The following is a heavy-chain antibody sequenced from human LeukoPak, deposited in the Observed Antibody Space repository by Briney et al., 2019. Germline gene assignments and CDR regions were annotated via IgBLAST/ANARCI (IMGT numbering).Heavy chain of an antibody. CDR1: GFTFSSYA. CDR2: ISGSGGST. CDR3: AKETKKGKTWIQLWTYFDY. J-gene: IGHJ4*02. V-gene: IGHV3-23*01. D-gene: IGHD5-18*01. Sequence: PGGSLRLSCAASGFTFSSYAMSWVRQAPGKGLEWVSAISGSGGSTYYADSVKGRFTISRDNSKNTLYLRMNSLRAEDTAVYYCAKETKKGKTWIQLWTYFDYWGQGTLVTVSS.